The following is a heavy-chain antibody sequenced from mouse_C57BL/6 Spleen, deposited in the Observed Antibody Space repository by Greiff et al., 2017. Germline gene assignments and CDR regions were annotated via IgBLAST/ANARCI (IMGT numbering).Heavy chain of an antibody. J-gene: IGHJ4*01. D-gene: IGHD1-1*01. CDR3: ARFYYYGSSPMDY. CDR1: GYTFTSYW. Sequence: QVQLQQPGAELVKPGASVKMSCKASGYTFTSYWITWVKQRPGQGLAWIGDIYPGSGSTNYNEKFKSKATLTVDTSSSTAYMQLSSLTSEDSAVYYCARFYYYGSSPMDYWGQGTSVTVSS. V-gene: IGHV1-55*01. CDR2: IYPGSGST.